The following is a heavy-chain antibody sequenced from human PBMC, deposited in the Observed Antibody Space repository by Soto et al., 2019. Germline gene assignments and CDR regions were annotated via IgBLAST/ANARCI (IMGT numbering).Heavy chain of an antibody. CDR3: TAYYDFWSGGYYFDY. CDR2: MRSKANSYAT. V-gene: IGHV3-73*01. Sequence: PGGSQRLSYAAYGFSFRRSAMHRVRQASGKGLEWVGRMRSKANSYATAYAASVKGRFTISRDDSKNTAYLQMNSLKTEDTAVHYCTAYYDFWSGGYYFDYWGQGT. J-gene: IGHJ4*02. CDR1: GFSFRRSA. D-gene: IGHD3-3*01.